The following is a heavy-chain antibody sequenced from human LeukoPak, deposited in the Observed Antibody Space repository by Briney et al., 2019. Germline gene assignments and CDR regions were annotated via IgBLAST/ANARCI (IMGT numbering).Heavy chain of an antibody. CDR2: IYSSGSS. V-gene: IGHV4-59*08. CDR1: GYSISSGYY. D-gene: IGHD4-23*01. J-gene: IGHJ4*02. CDR3: ARLSGGGGNLLDS. Sequence: PSETLSLTCTVSGYSISSGYYWSWIRQPPGKGLEFIGYIYSSGSSKNNPSLQSRVTISVDTSKNQFSLMVKSVTAADTAVYYCARLSGGGGNLLDSWGQGTLVTVSS.